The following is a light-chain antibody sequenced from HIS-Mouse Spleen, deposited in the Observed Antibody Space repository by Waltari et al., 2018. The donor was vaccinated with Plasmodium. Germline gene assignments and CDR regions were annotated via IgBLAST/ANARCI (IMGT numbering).Light chain of an antibody. J-gene: IGKJ4*01. V-gene: IGKV1-8*01. Sequence: AIRMTPSPSSFSASTGDRVTLTCRASQGISSYLAWYQQKPGKAPKLLIYAASTLQSGVPSRFSGSGSGTDFTLTISCLQSEDFATYYCQQYYSYLLTFGGGTKVEIK. CDR3: QQYYSYLLT. CDR1: QGISSY. CDR2: AAS.